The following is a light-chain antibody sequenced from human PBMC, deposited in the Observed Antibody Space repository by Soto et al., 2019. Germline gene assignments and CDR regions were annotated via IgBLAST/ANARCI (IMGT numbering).Light chain of an antibody. Sequence: QSVLTQPPSSSGTPGQRVTISCSGSTSNIGINAVNWYQQLPVTAPILLIYRDNQRPSGVPDRFSGSKSGTSASLAISGLQSEDEADYYCAAWDDSLNGFYVFGTGTKVTVL. V-gene: IGLV1-44*01. CDR2: RDN. J-gene: IGLJ1*01. CDR1: TSNIGINA. CDR3: AAWDDSLNGFYV.